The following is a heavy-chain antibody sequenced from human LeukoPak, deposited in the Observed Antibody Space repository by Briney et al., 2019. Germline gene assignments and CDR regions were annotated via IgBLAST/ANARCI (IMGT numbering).Heavy chain of an antibody. CDR2: INHSGST. D-gene: IGHD2-15*01. J-gene: IGHJ4*02. Sequence: SETLSLTCAVYGGSFSGYYWSWIRQPPGKGLEWIGEINHSGSTSYNPSLKSRVTISVDTSKNQFSLKLSSVTAADTAVYYCVSLQHEYYFDYWGQGTLVTVSS. CDR3: VSLQHEYYFDY. V-gene: IGHV4-34*01. CDR1: GGSFSGYY.